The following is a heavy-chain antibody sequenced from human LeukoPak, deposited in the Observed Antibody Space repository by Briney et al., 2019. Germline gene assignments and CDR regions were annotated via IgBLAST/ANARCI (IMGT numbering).Heavy chain of an antibody. Sequence: TGGSLRRSCAASGFTFSSYAVHWVRQAPGKGLEWVAVISYDGSNKYYADSGEGRFTVSRDNSKNSVFLQMTSLREEDTAVYYCARGRTPAVTTPFDYWGQGTLVTVSS. V-gene: IGHV3-30-3*01. J-gene: IGHJ4*02. D-gene: IGHD4-17*01. CDR1: GFTFSSYA. CDR3: ARGRTPAVTTPFDY. CDR2: ISYDGSNK.